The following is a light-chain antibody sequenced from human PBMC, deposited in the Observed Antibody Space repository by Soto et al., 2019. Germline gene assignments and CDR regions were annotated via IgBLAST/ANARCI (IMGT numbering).Light chain of an antibody. CDR2: TAS. CDR3: QQSYSSVRT. V-gene: IGKV1-39*01. J-gene: IGKJ1*01. CDR1: HTINIY. Sequence: DIPMTQSPSSLSASVGDRVTIACRSSHTINIYLNWYQQKPGQAPKLLIHTASTVHSGVPLRFSGSGSGTDFTLTINNLQPEDFATYYCQQSYSSVRTFGQGTKVEL.